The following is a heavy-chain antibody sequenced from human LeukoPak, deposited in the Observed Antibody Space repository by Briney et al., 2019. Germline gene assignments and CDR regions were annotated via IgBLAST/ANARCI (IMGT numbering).Heavy chain of an antibody. Sequence: PSETLSLTCTVSGDSITNDKYYWNWIRQPAGKGLEWIGRIYSGNTNYNPSLRSRVTISVDTSKNQFSLKLSPVTAADTAVYYCASLGSADSRGRGTLVTVSP. D-gene: IGHD7-27*01. CDR2: IYSGNT. CDR3: ASLGSADS. CDR1: GDSITNDKYY. V-gene: IGHV4-61*02. J-gene: IGHJ4*02.